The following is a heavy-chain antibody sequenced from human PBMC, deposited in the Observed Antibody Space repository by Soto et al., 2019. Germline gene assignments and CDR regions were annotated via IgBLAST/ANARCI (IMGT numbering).Heavy chain of an antibody. CDR3: HGATIFGVVIHGMDV. D-gene: IGHD3-3*01. V-gene: IGHV3-53*01. CDR2: IYSGGST. CDR1: GFPVSSNY. J-gene: IGHJ6*02. Sequence: SLRLSCAASGFPVSSNYMSWVRQAPGKGLEWVSVIYSGGSTYYADSVKGRFTISRDNSKNTLYLQMNSLRAEDTAVYYCHGATIFGVVIHGMDVWGQGTTVTVSS.